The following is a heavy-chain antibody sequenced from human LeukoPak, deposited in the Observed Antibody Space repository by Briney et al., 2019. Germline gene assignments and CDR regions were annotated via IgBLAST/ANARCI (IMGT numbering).Heavy chain of an antibody. V-gene: IGHV1-18*01. CDR2: ISAYNGNT. CDR3: ARHGYSGYDSEDYYDSSGTFDY. D-gene: IGHD5-12*01. CDR1: GGTFSSYA. Sequence: GASVKVSCKASGGTFSSYAISWVRQAPGQGLEWMGWISAYNGNTNYAQKLQGRVTMTTDTSTSTAYMELRSLRSDDTAVYYCARHGYSGYDSEDYYDSSGTFDYWGLGTLVTVSS. J-gene: IGHJ4*02.